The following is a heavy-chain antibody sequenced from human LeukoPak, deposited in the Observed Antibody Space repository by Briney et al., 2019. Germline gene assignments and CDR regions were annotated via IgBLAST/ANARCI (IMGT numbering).Heavy chain of an antibody. J-gene: IGHJ4*02. CDR2: IWYDGSNK. Sequence: GGSLRLSCAASGFTFSSYAMHWVRQAPGKGLEWVAVIWYDGSNKYHADSVKGRFTISRDNSKNTLYLQMNSLRAEDTAVYYCAREYYYDSSGFIDYWGQGTLVTVSS. CDR1: GFTFSSYA. D-gene: IGHD3-22*01. V-gene: IGHV3-33*01. CDR3: AREYYYDSSGFIDY.